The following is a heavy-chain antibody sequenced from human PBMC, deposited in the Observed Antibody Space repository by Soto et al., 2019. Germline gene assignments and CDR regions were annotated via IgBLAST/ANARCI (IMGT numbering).Heavy chain of an antibody. CDR2: IYYRGNT. D-gene: IGHD2-15*01. V-gene: IGHV4-39*02. CDR3: AREGGGYCSGGSCQVDY. CDR1: GGSISSSSYY. J-gene: IGHJ4*02. Sequence: QLQLQESGPGLVKPSETLSLTCTVSGGSISSSSYYWGWIRQPPGKGLEWIGSIYYRGNTYYNPSLKIRVTIAVETSKNQFSLKLSSVTAADTAVYYCAREGGGYCSGGSCQVDYWGQGTLVTVSS.